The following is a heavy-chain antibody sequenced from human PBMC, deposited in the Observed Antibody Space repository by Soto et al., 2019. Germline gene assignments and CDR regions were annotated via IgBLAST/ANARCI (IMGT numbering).Heavy chain of an antibody. Sequence: SETLSLTCSIYSGSFSGYYWSWIRQPPGKGLEWIGEISQSGNTDYSPSLKSRVSISIDTSKKQFSLNLASVSAADTAVYYCARAPKVSGSSQTRPDFWGQGTLVTVSS. J-gene: IGHJ4*02. V-gene: IGHV4-34*01. CDR3: ARAPKVSGSSQTRPDF. CDR1: SGSFSGYY. CDR2: ISQSGNT. D-gene: IGHD6-6*01.